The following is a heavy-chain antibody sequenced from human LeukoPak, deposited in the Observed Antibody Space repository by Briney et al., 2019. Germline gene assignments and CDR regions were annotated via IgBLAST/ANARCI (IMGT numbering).Heavy chain of an antibody. V-gene: IGHV3-30*04. D-gene: IGHD6-6*01. CDR1: GFTFSSYA. J-gene: IGHJ3*02. CDR3: ARDVLYFRSSSSYGAFDI. Sequence: GGSLRLSCAASGFTFSSYAMHWVRQAPGKGLEWVAVISYDGSNKYYADSVKGRFTISRDNSKNTLYLQMNSLRAEDTAVYYCARDVLYFRSSSSYGAFDIWGQGTMVTVSS. CDR2: ISYDGSNK.